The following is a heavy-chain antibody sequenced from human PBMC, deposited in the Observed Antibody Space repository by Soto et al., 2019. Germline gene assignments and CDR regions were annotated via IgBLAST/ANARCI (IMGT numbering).Heavy chain of an antibody. CDR1: DGSISRCGYS. D-gene: IGHD2-15*01. CDR3: ARGEVVALGY. Sequence: TPSLTCAVSDGSISRCGYSWSWIRQPPGKGLEWIGYIYHSGSTYYNPSLKSRVTILVDRSKNQFSLKLSSVTAADTAVYYCARGEVVALGYWGQGTLVTVSS. J-gene: IGHJ4*02. CDR2: IYHSGST. V-gene: IGHV4-30-2*01.